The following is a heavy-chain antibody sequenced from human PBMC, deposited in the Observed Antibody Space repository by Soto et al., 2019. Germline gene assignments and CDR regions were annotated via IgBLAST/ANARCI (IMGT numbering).Heavy chain of an antibody. D-gene: IGHD5-12*01. Sequence: PGGSLRLSCAASGFTFSSYAMSWVRQAPGKGLEWVSAISGSGGSTYYADSVKGRFTISRDNSKNTLYLQMNSLRAEDTAVYYCAKDTTYSGYDLPLFDYWGQGTLVTVSS. J-gene: IGHJ4*02. CDR3: AKDTTYSGYDLPLFDY. CDR1: GFTFSSYA. CDR2: ISGSGGST. V-gene: IGHV3-23*01.